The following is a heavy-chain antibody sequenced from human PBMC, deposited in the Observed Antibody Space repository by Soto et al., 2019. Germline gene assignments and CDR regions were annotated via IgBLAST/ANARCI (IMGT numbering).Heavy chain of an antibody. CDR1: GYTFTSYY. CDR3: ARDSPPLSITMFRCVKGYYYDYCMDV. Sequence: ASVKVSCKASGYTFTSYYMHWVRQAPGQGLEWMGIINPSGGSTSYAQKFQGRVTMTRDTSTSTVYMELSSLRSEDTAVYYCARDSPPLSITMFRCVKGYYYDYCMDVWGQGTTVSVSS. CDR2: INPSGGST. V-gene: IGHV1-46*01. J-gene: IGHJ6*02. D-gene: IGHD3-10*01.